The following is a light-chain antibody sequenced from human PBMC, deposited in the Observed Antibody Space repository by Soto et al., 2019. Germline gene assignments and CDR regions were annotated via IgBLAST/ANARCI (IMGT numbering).Light chain of an antibody. CDR1: SSDVGSYNL. J-gene: IGLJ1*01. CDR2: EVS. CDR3: CSYAGSSTFVV. V-gene: IGLV2-23*02. Sequence: QSVLTQPASVSGSPGQSITISCTGTSSDVGSYNLVSWYQQHPGKAPKLMIYEVSKRPSGVSNRFSGSKSGNTASLTISGLQAGDEADYYCCSYAGSSTFVVFGTGTKVTVL.